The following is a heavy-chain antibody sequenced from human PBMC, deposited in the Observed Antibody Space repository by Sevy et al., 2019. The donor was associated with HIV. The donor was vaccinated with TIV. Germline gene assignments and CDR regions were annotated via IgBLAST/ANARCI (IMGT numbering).Heavy chain of an antibody. CDR3: TLSSYDILTGYYYSGFG. CDR1: GYSFTSYW. V-gene: IGHV5-51*01. D-gene: IGHD3-9*01. J-gene: IGHJ4*02. CDR2: IYPGDSDT. Sequence: GESLKISCKGSGYSFTSYWIGWVRQMPGKGLEWMGIIYPGDSDTRYSPSFQGQVTISADKSISTAYLQWSSLKASDTAMYYCTLSSYDILTGYYYSGFGWGQRTLVTVSS.